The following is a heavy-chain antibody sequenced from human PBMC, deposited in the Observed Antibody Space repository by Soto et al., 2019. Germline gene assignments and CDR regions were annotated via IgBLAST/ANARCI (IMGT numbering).Heavy chain of an antibody. CDR1: GFTFSSYS. J-gene: IGHJ5*02. CDR3: ARDPYSSGGKDTWFAA. V-gene: IGHV3-48*02. CDR2: ISRSSSII. Sequence: EVQLAESGGGLVQPGGSLRLSCAASGFTFSSYSMNWVRQAPGKGLEWVSYISRSSSIIYYAESVKSRFTISRDNAKYSLYLPMNSLSDEDMAVYYCARDPYSSGGKDTWFAAWGQGTLVTVSS. D-gene: IGHD2-15*01.